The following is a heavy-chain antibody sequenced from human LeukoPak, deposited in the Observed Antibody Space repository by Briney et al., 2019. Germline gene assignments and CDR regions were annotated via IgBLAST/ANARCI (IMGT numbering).Heavy chain of an antibody. CDR3: AREFPIAARLWFDP. V-gene: IGHV4-34*01. D-gene: IGHD6-6*01. CDR1: GGSFSGYS. CDR2: INHSGST. J-gene: IGHJ5*02. Sequence: SETLSLTCAVYGGSFSGYSWSWIRRPPGKGLEWIVEINHSGSTNYNPSLKSRVTISVDTSKNQFSLKLSSVTAADTAVYYCAREFPIAARLWFDPWGQGTLVTVSS.